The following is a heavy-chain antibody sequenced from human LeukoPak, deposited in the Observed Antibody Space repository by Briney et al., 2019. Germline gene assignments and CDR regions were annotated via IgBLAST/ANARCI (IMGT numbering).Heavy chain of an antibody. CDR2: IYYSGST. Sequence: SETLSLACTVSGGSISSSSYYWGWIRQPPGKGLEWIGSIYYSGSTYYNPSLKSRVTISVDTSKNQFSLKLSSVTAADTAVYYCVRLHRTQLTFDYWGQGTLVTVSS. V-gene: IGHV4-39*01. CDR1: GGSISSSSYY. CDR3: VRLHRTQLTFDY. J-gene: IGHJ4*02. D-gene: IGHD5-18*01.